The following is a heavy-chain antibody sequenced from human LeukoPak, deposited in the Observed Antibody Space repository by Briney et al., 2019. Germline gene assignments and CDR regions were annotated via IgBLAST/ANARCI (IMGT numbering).Heavy chain of an antibody. CDR2: IKEDGSNK. Sequence: GGSLRLSCAVSGFTFSSYWMTWVRQAPGKGLEWVASIKEDGSNKYYADSVKGRFTISRDNSKNTLYLQMNSLRAEDTAVYYCAKLWAYGGYGMDVWGQGTTVTVSS. CDR3: AKLWAYGGYGMDV. J-gene: IGHJ6*02. CDR1: GFTFSSYW. D-gene: IGHD4/OR15-4a*01. V-gene: IGHV3-7*02.